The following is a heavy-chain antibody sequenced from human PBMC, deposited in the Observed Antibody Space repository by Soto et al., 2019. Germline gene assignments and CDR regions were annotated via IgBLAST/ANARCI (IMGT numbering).Heavy chain of an antibody. J-gene: IGHJ5*02. CDR3: ARAYSSSPDKPNWFDP. CDR2: ISAYNGNT. Sequence: ASVKVSCKASGYTFTSYGISWVRQAPGQGLEWMGWISAYNGNTNYAQKLQGRVTMTTDTSTSTAYMELRSLRSDDTAVYYCARAYSSSPDKPNWFDPWGQGTLVTVS. V-gene: IGHV1-18*01. D-gene: IGHD6-6*01. CDR1: GYTFTSYG.